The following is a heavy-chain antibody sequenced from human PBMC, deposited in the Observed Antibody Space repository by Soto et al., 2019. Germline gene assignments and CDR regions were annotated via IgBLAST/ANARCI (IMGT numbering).Heavy chain of an antibody. J-gene: IGHJ4*02. CDR2: INAGNGNT. CDR3: ARGDFWTDFDY. V-gene: IGHV1-3*01. D-gene: IGHD3-3*01. CDR1: GYTFTSYA. Sequence: ASVKVSCKASGYTFTSYAMHWVRQAPGQRLEWMGWINAGNGNTKYSQKFQGRVTITRHTSASTAYMELSSLRSEDTAVYYCARGDFWTDFDYWGQGTLVTVSS.